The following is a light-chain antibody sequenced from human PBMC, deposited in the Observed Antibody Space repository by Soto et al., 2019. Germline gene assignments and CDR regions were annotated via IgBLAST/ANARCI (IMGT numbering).Light chain of an antibody. V-gene: IGKV1-5*03. J-gene: IGKJ1*01. Sequence: DIQMTQSPSTLSGYVGDRVTITCRASQTISSWLAWYQQKPGKAPKLLIYKASTLKSGVPSRFSGSGSGTEFTLTISSLQPDDFATYYCQHYNSYTPRTFGQGTKVDIK. CDR3: QHYNSYTPRT. CDR2: KAS. CDR1: QTISSW.